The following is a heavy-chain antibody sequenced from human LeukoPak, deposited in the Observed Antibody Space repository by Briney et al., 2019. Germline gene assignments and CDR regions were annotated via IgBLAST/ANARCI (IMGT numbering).Heavy chain of an antibody. CDR3: ARGIKEPLNWFDP. D-gene: IGHD1-14*01. J-gene: IGHJ5*02. V-gene: IGHV4-30-2*01. CDR2: IYHSGST. CDR1: GGSVSSGGYY. Sequence: SQTLSLTCTVSGGSVSSGGYYWSWIRQPPGKGLEWIGYIYHSGSTYYNPSLKSRVTISVDRSKNQFSLKLSSVTAADTAVYYCARGIKEPLNWFDPWGQGTLVTVSS.